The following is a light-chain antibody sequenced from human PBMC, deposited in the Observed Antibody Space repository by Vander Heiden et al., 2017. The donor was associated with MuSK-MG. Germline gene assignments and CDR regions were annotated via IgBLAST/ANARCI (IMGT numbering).Light chain of an antibody. V-gene: IGKV3-15*01. CDR3: QQDNNSPP. CDR1: QSVSSN. Sequence: DIVLTQSPATLSVSPGERATLSCRASQSVSSNLAWYQQKPGQAPRLRIYGASTRATGIPAMFSGSGSGTEFTLTISRLQSEDFAVYDCQQDNNSPPIGGGTKVDIK. CDR2: GAS. J-gene: IGKJ3*01.